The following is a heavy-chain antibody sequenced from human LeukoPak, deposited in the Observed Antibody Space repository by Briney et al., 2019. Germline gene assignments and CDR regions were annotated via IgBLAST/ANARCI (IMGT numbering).Heavy chain of an antibody. CDR1: GGSISSYH. V-gene: IGHV4-59*01. CDR3: TRSLGVVIHGGMDV. CDR2: IYYTGST. Sequence: SETLSLTCTVSGGSISSYHWSWIRQPPGKGLEWIGHIYYTGSTNYNPSLKSRVTISLDTSKNQFSLKLSSVTAADTAVYYCTRSLGVVIHGGMDVWGQGTTVTVSS. D-gene: IGHD3-3*01. J-gene: IGHJ6*02.